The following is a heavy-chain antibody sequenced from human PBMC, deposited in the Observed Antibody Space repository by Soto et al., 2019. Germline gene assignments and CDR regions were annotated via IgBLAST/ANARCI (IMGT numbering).Heavy chain of an antibody. Sequence: GGSLRLSCAASGFTFSSYGMHWVRQAPGKGLEWVAVISYDGSNKYYADSVKGRFTISRDNSKNTLYLQMNSLRAEDTAVYYCAKDLHSSSSYYYYGMDVWGQGTTVTVSS. CDR3: AKDLHSSSSYYYYGMDV. CDR1: GFTFSSYG. V-gene: IGHV3-30*18. D-gene: IGHD6-6*01. CDR2: ISYDGSNK. J-gene: IGHJ6*02.